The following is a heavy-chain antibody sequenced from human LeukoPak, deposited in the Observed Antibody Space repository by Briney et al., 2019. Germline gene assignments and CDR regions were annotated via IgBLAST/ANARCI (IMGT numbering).Heavy chain of an antibody. Sequence: SETLSLTCTVSGGSISSGGYYWSWIRQHPGKGLEWIGYIYYSGSTYYNPSLKSRVTISVDTSKNQFSLKLSSVTAADTAVYYCARVGRGYSYGCGVCFDYWGQGTLVTVSS. D-gene: IGHD5-18*01. V-gene: IGHV4-31*03. CDR1: GGSISSGGYY. CDR2: IYYSGST. J-gene: IGHJ4*02. CDR3: ARVGRGYSYGCGVCFDY.